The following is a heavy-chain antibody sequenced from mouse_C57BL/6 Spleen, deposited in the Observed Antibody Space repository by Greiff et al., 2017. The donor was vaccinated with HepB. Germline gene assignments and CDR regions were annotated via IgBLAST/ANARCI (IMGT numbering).Heavy chain of an antibody. J-gene: IGHJ4*01. V-gene: IGHV5-17*01. CDR1: GFTFSDYG. CDR2: ISSGSSTI. CDR3: ARRSIYAMDY. Sequence: DVQLVESGGGLVKPGGSLKLSCAASGFTFSDYGMHWVRQAPEKGLEWVAYISSGSSTIYYADTVKGRFTISRDNAKNTLFLQMTSLRSEDTAMYYCARRSIYAMDYWGQGTSVTVSS.